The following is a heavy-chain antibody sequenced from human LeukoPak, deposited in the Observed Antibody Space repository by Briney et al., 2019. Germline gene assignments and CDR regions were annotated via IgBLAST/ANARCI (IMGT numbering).Heavy chain of an antibody. J-gene: IGHJ2*01. CDR3: AKGPAPYCSGGTCYSPYWYFDL. V-gene: IGHV3-23*01. D-gene: IGHD2-15*01. CDR2: ITNNATRT. Sequence: PGGSLRLSCAASGFTFSNYAMSWVRQAPGKGLEWVSSITNNATRTNYADSVKGRFSVSRDNSKNTLYLQVNSPGAEDTAVYYCAKGPAPYCSGGTCYSPYWYFDLWGRGTLVTVSS. CDR1: GFTFSNYA.